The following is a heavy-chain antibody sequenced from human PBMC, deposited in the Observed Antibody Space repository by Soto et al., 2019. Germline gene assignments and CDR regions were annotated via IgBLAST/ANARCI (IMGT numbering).Heavy chain of an antibody. J-gene: IGHJ6*02. V-gene: IGHV1-3*01. CDR2: INAGNGNT. Sequence: GASVKVSCKASGYTFTSYAMHWVRQAPGQRLEWMGWINAGNGNTKYSQKFQGRVTITRDTSASIAYMELSSLRSEDTAVYYCARREWEPYYYYGMDVWGQGTTVTVSS. CDR3: ARREWEPYYYYGMDV. CDR1: GYTFTSYA. D-gene: IGHD1-26*01.